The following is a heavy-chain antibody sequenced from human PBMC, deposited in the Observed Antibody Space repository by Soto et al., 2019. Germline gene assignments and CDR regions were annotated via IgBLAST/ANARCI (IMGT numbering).Heavy chain of an antibody. Sequence: ASVKVSCKASGYTFTGYYMHWVRQAPGQGLEWMGWINPNSGGTNYAQKFQGWVTMTRDTSISTAYMELSRLRSDDTAVYYCARGGLSSTRNFNDAFDILGQGTMVAVS. J-gene: IGHJ3*02. CDR2: INPNSGGT. V-gene: IGHV1-2*04. D-gene: IGHD2-2*01. CDR3: ARGGLSSTRNFNDAFDI. CDR1: GYTFTGYY.